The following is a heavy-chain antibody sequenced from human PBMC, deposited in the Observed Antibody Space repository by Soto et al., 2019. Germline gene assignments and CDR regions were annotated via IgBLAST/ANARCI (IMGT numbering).Heavy chain of an antibody. CDR2: INGDGITR. CDR1: EFAFNTYW. CDR3: ARDKAYGLDV. J-gene: IGHJ6*02. V-gene: IGHV3-74*01. Sequence: EVQLVESGGGLVQPGGSLRLSCAASEFAFNTYWMHWVRQVPGKGLEWVSRINGDGITRTYADSVKGRFTISRDKAENILYLQMNSLRAEDTAVYYCARDKAYGLDVWGQGTTVTVSS.